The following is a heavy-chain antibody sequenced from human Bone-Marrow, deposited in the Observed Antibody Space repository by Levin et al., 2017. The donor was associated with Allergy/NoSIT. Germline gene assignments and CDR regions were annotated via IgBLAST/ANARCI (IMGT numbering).Heavy chain of an antibody. CDR1: GFTFSSYA. V-gene: IGHV3-23*01. CDR2: ISGSGGST. Sequence: SGGSLRLSCAASGFTFSSYAMSWVRQAPGKGLEWVSAISGSGGSTYYADSVKGRFTISRDNSKNTLYLQMNSLRAEDTAVYYCAKLPSNDSSGPLYHFEDYWGQGTLVTVSS. CDR3: AKLPSNDSSGPLYHFEDY. D-gene: IGHD3-22*01. J-gene: IGHJ4*02.